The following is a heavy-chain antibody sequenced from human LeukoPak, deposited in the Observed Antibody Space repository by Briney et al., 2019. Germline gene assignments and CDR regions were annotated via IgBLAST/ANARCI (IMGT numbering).Heavy chain of an antibody. D-gene: IGHD3-3*01. Sequence: GGSLRLSCAASGFTFSSYGMHWVRQAPGKGLEWVAVISYDGSNKYYADSVKVRFTISRDNSKNTLYLQMNSLRAEDTPVYYCGKLSGYQMPDAFDIWGEGTMVTVSP. CDR3: GKLSGYQMPDAFDI. V-gene: IGHV3-30*18. CDR1: GFTFSSYG. CDR2: ISYDGSNK. J-gene: IGHJ3*02.